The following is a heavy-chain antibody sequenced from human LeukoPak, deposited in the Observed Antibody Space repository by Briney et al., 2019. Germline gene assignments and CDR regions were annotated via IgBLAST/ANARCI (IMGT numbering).Heavy chain of an antibody. CDR2: ISGSKGNT. J-gene: IGHJ4*02. CDR1: GYTFINYD. CDR3: ARGPLPDVY. V-gene: IGHV1-18*01. Sequence: GASVKVSCKASGYTFINYDIRWVRQAPGQGLEWMGWISGSKGNTNYAQKFQGRVTMTTDTSTSTAYMELRSLRSDDTAVYYCARGPLPDVYWGQGTLVTVSS.